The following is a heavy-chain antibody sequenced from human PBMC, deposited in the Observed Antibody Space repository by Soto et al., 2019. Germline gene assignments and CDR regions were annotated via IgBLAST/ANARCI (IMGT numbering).Heavy chain of an antibody. CDR3: ARVAADNINSIDP. J-gene: IGHJ5*02. V-gene: IGHV3-23*01. CDR1: GFTFSAYA. Sequence: EVQLLESGGDLVQPGGSLRLSCAASGFTFSAYAMTWVRQAPGKGLEWVSAIGGSGGNRYYAASVKGRFTISRDNSKDTVDQQMNRLRGEDTAVYYGARVAADNINSIDPWGQGSLVTVSS. D-gene: IGHD4-4*01. CDR2: IGGSGGNR.